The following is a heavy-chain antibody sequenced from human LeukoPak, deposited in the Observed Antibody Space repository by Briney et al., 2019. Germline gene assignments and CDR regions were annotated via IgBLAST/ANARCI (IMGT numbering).Heavy chain of an antibody. Sequence: GGSLRLSCAASGFTFSTYNMNWVRQAPGKGLECISYISTSSTTIYYADSVKGRFTISRDNAKNSLYLQMNSLRAEDTAVYYCAKDGYCSAGSCFSANDAFDIWGQGTMVTVSS. CDR2: ISTSSTTI. D-gene: IGHD2-15*01. CDR3: AKDGYCSAGSCFSANDAFDI. J-gene: IGHJ3*02. V-gene: IGHV3-48*01. CDR1: GFTFSTYN.